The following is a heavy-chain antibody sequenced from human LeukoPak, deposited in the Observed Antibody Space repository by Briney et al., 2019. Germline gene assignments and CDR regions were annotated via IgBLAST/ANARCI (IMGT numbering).Heavy chain of an antibody. J-gene: IGHJ6*03. Sequence: SETLSLTCAVYGGSFSGYYWSWIRQPPGKGLEWIGEINDSGSTNYNPSLKSRVTISVDTSKNQFSLKLSSVTAADTAVYYCARHGPGKWEWLRRNYYYYYMDVWGKGTTVTISS. CDR2: INDSGST. CDR1: GGSFSGYY. D-gene: IGHD5-12*01. CDR3: ARHGPGKWEWLRRNYYYYYMDV. V-gene: IGHV4-34*01.